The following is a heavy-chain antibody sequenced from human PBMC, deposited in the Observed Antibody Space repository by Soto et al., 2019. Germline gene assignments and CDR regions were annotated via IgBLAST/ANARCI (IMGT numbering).Heavy chain of an antibody. Sequence: EEQLLESGGGLVQPGGSLRLSCAASGFTFDRDGMNWVRQAPGKGLEWVSGITGSGSTYYADSVKGRFTISRDNSKNILYVEMNSLRAEDTAVYYCARDAYGVAAAGTSLDNWGQGTLVTVSS. CDR3: ARDAYGVAAAGTSLDN. D-gene: IGHD6-13*01. V-gene: IGHV3-23*01. CDR1: GFTFDRDG. CDR2: ITGSGST. J-gene: IGHJ4*02.